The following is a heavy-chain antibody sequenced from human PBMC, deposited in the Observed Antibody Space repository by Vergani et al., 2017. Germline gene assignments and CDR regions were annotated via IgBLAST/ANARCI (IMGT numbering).Heavy chain of an antibody. D-gene: IGHD3-10*01. J-gene: IGHJ4*02. V-gene: IGHV3-30*18. Sequence: QVQLVESGGGVVQPGRSLRLSCAASGFTFSSYGMHWVRQAPGKGLEWVAVISYDGSNKYYADSVKGRFTISRDNSKNTLYLQMNSLRAEDTAVYYCAKDRYYYGSGSCFDYWGQGTLVTVSS. CDR2: ISYDGSNK. CDR1: GFTFSSYG. CDR3: AKDRYYYGSGSCFDY.